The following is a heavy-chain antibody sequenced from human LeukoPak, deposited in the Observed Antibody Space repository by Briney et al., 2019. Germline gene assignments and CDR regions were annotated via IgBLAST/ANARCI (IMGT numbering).Heavy chain of an antibody. CDR1: GGSISSGGYS. CDR3: ARGRDGYSRAFDY. D-gene: IGHD5-24*01. Sequence: SETLSLTCAVSGGSISSGGYSWSWIRQPPGTGQEWIGYIYHSGSTYYNPSLKSRVTISVDRSKNQFSLKLSSVTAADTAVYYCARGRDGYSRAFDYWGQGTLVTVSS. CDR2: IYHSGST. J-gene: IGHJ4*02. V-gene: IGHV4-30-2*01.